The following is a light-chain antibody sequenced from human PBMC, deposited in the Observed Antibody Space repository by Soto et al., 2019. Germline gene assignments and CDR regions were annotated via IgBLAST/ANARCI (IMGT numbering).Light chain of an antibody. Sequence: DIVMTQSPDSLAVSLGERATINCKSSQRVLYRSNKKNSLGWYQQKPGQPPKLLISRASARESGVPDRCSGSGSGTDFTLNISSLQAEDVEVYYWQQYYCSPYTFGQGTKLESK. J-gene: IGKJ2*01. CDR1: QRVLYRSNKKNS. V-gene: IGKV4-1*01. CDR3: QQYYCSPYT. CDR2: RAS.